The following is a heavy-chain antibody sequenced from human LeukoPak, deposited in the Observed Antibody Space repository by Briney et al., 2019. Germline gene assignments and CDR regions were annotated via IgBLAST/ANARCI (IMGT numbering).Heavy chain of an antibody. CDR3: ASYIPVWTFPRPGDWSFPPADY. Sequence: AGSLRLSCAASGFTFSSYSMNWVRQPPGKGLEWVSYISSSGSTIYYADSVKGRFTISRDNAKNSLYLQMNSLRAEDTAVYYCASYIPVWTFPRPGDWSFPPADYWGQGTLVTVSS. CDR1: GFTFSSYS. CDR2: ISSSGSTI. D-gene: IGHD2-21*01. J-gene: IGHJ4*02. V-gene: IGHV3-48*04.